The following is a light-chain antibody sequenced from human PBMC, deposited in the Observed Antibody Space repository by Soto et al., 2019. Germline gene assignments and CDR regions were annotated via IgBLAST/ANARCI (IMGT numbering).Light chain of an antibody. CDR3: GTWEIRLNRKGV. Sequence: QSVLTQPPSVSAAPGQTVPLSCSGSTSNIGNNYVSWSQHLPGTAPRLLIFENNKRRSGIPDRFSGSKSGTSATLAITGRQSGDEADYYCGTWEIRLNRKGVGGGGTKLTVL. J-gene: IGLJ3*02. CDR2: ENN. CDR1: TSNIGNNY. V-gene: IGLV1-51*02.